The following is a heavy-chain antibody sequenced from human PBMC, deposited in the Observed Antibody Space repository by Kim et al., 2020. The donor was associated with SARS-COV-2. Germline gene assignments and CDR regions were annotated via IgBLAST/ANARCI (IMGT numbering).Heavy chain of an antibody. CDR2: IIPIFGTA. CDR3: ARDGAMAGWLLYRSNTQTSYYYYDGMDV. D-gene: IGHD3-3*01. J-gene: IGHJ6*02. V-gene: IGHV1-69*13. CDR1: GGTFSSYA. Sequence: SVKVSCKASGGTFSSYAISWVRQAPGQGLEWMGGIIPIFGTANYAQKFQGRVTITADESTSTAYMELSSLRSEDTAVYYCARDGAMAGWLLYRSNTQTSYYYYDGMDVWGQGTTVTVSS.